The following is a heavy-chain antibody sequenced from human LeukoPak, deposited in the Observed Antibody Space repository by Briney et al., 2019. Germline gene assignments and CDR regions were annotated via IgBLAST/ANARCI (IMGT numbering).Heavy chain of an antibody. J-gene: IGHJ4*02. Sequence: GASVKVSCKASGGTFSNYAISWVRQAPGQGLEWMGGIIPIFDTTNYAQKFQGRVTITADESTSTAYMELSSLRSEDTAVYYCARISGSYVFDYWGQGTLVTVSS. CDR3: ARISGSYVFDY. CDR2: IIPIFDTT. D-gene: IGHD1-26*01. CDR1: GGTFSNYA. V-gene: IGHV1-69*13.